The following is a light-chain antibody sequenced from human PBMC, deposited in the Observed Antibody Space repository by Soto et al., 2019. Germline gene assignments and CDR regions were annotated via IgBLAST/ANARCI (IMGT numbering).Light chain of an antibody. V-gene: IGKV3-11*01. CDR2: DAA. Sequence: EIVLTQSPATLSLSPGERATLSCRASQSVSSYLAWYQQKPGQAPRLLIYDAANRATGIPARFSGSGSGTDFTLTITSLESEDFAVYYCQQRSSWPLTFGQGTRLAIK. CDR3: QQRSSWPLT. CDR1: QSVSSY. J-gene: IGKJ5*01.